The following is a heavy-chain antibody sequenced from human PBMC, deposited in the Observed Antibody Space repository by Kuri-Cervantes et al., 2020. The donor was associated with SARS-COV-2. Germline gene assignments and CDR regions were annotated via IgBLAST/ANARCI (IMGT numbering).Heavy chain of an antibody. J-gene: IGHJ5*02. V-gene: IGHV1-69*13. CDR2: IIPIFGTA. Sequence: SVKVSCKVSGYTLTELSMHWVRQAPGKGLEWMGGIIPIFGTANYAQKFQGRVTITADESTSTAYMELGSLRSEDTAVYYCAREKDVGCMLPWGQGTLVTVSS. CDR1: GYTLTELS. CDR3: AREKDVGCMLP. D-gene: IGHD2-8*01.